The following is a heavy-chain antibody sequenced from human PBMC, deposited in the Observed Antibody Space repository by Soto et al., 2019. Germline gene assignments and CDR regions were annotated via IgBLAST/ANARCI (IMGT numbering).Heavy chain of an antibody. CDR1: GGSVSNYY. V-gene: IGHV4-59*02. CDR2: MYHSGSS. J-gene: IGHJ4*02. Sequence: SETLSLTCTVSGGSVSNYYWSWIRQPPGKGLEWIGYMYHSGSSNYNPSLKRRVTISVDTSKNQVSLEVTSVIAVDTAVYYCARDHVVETNYGCFDYWGQGIVVTVSS. CDR3: ARDHVVETNYGCFDY. D-gene: IGHD2-15*01.